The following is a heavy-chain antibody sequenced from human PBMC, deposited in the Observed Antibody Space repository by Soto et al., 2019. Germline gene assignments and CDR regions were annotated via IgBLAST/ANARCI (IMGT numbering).Heavy chain of an antibody. CDR3: ARDQGGDIDDYYFDY. CDR2: INPNSGGT. Sequence: ASVKVSCKASGYTFTGYYIHWVRQAPGQGLEWMGWINPNSGGTNYAQKFQGRVTMTRDTSISTAYMELSRLRSDDTAVYYCARDQGGDIDDYYFDYWGEGPMVTFYS. J-gene: IGHJ4*02. D-gene: IGHD5-12*01. V-gene: IGHV1-2*02. CDR1: GYTFTGYY.